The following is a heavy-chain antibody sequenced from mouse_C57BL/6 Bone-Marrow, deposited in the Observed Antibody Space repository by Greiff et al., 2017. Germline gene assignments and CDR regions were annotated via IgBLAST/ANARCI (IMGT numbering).Heavy chain of an antibody. D-gene: IGHD2-5*01. Sequence: QVQLQQPGAELVKPGASVKLSCKASGYTFTSYWMHWVKQRPGQGLEWIGMIHPNSGSTNYNEKFKNKATLTVDKSSSTAYMQLSSLTSEDSAVYYCARDVIVTTRYYAMDYWGQGTSGTVSS. CDR1: GYTFTSYW. CDR3: ARDVIVTTRYYAMDY. V-gene: IGHV1-64*01. CDR2: IHPNSGST. J-gene: IGHJ4*01.